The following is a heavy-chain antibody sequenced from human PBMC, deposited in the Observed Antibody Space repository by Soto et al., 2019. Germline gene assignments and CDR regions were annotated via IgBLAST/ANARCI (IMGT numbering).Heavy chain of an antibody. J-gene: IGHJ5*02. CDR2: INPHSGAT. CDR1: GYIFSANY. Sequence: QVILVQSGAEVQKPGASLKVSCKASGYIFSANYIHWVRQAPGQGLEWLGWINPHSGATNYAQTFLGRVTMSAETSASTAYMDLARLKSDDTAVYYCLRAHALGFSNWFDPWGRGTLVTVSS. CDR3: LRAHALGFSNWFDP. V-gene: IGHV1-2*02. D-gene: IGHD3-10*01.